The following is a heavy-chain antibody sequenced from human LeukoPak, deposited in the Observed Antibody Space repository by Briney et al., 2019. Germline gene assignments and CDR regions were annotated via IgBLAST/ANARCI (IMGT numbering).Heavy chain of an antibody. Sequence: GGSLRLSCAASGFTFSGYPIHWVRQAPGKGLEWVAVISYDGSNKYYADSVKGRFTISRDNSKNTLYLQMNSLRAEDTAVHYCAKNSVPCRSWGQGTLVTVSS. J-gene: IGHJ4*02. CDR2: ISYDGSNK. CDR1: GFTFSGYP. CDR3: AKNSVPCRS. D-gene: IGHD2-15*01. V-gene: IGHV3-30-3*02.